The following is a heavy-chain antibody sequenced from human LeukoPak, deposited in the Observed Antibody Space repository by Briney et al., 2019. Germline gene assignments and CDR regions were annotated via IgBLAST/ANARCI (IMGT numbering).Heavy chain of an antibody. CDR3: AKTGAREFDY. V-gene: IGHV3-21*04. D-gene: IGHD3-10*01. J-gene: IGHJ4*02. CDR2: ISSSSSYI. CDR1: GFTFSSYS. Sequence: PGGSLRLSCAASGFTFSSYSMNWVRQAPGKGLEWVSSISSSSSYIYYADSVKGRFTISRDNSKNTLYLQMNSLRAEDTAVYYCAKTGAREFDYWGQGTLVTVSS.